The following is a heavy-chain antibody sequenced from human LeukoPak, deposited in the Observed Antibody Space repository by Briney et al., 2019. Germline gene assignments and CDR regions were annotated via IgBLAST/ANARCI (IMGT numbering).Heavy chain of an antibody. V-gene: IGHV3-48*02. CDR2: ISAGGNNV. J-gene: IGHJ4*02. CDR1: GFTFSSYA. Sequence: GGSLRLPCAASGFTFSSYAVNWVRQAPGKGLEWVSYISAGGNNVYYADSVKGRFTISRDNAQNSMYLQMNSLRDEDTAVYYCVTTPRASSGWGQGALVTVSS. CDR3: VTTPRASSG. D-gene: IGHD3-22*01.